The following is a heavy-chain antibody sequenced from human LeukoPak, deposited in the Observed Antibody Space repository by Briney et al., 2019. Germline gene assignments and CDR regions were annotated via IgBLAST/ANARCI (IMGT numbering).Heavy chain of an antibody. D-gene: IGHD3-10*01. CDR1: GFTFSSYA. J-gene: IGHJ4*02. V-gene: IGHV3-7*01. CDR2: MDEDGGDI. Sequence: GGSLRLSCAASGFTFSSYAMSWVRQAPGKGLEWVASMDEDGGDIYYVDSVKGRFTISRDNAKKSLYLQMNSLRAEDTAVYYCARDCKARTGSYYGGSPDYWGQGTLVTVSS. CDR3: ARDCKARTGSYYGGSPDY.